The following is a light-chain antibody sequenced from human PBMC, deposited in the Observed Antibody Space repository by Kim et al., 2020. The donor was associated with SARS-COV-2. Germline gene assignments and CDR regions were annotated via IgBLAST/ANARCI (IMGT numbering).Light chain of an antibody. CDR3: QQSYSTPYT. J-gene: IGKJ2*01. Sequence: IRSYLNWYQQKPGKAPKVLIYAASSLQSGVPPRFSGSGSGTDFTLTISSLQPEDSATYYCQQSYSTPYTFGQGTKLEI. CDR1: IRSY. CDR2: AAS. V-gene: IGKV1-39*01.